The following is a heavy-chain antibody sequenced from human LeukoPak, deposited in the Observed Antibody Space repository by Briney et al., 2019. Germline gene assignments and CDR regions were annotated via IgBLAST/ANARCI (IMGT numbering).Heavy chain of an antibody. D-gene: IGHD3-3*01. V-gene: IGHV3-64*01. CDR2: ISSNGGST. Sequence: GGSLRLSCAASGFTFSSYAMHWVRQAPGKGLEYVSAISSNGGSTYYANSVKGRFTISRDNSKNTLYLQMDSLRAEDMAVYYCAKDYPGDCWSGDPYDYWGQGTLVTVSS. CDR3: AKDYPGDCWSGDPYDY. CDR1: GFTFSSYA. J-gene: IGHJ4*02.